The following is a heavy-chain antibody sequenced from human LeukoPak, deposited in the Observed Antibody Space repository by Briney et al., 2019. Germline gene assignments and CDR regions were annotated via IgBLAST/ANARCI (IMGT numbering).Heavy chain of an antibody. J-gene: IGHJ4*02. CDR3: ARHRIEYSSSSWLSY. Sequence: ASVKVSCKASGYTFTSYAISWVRQAPGQGLEWMGGIIPIFGTANYAQKFQGRVTITADESTSTAYMELSSLRSEDTAVYYCARHRIEYSSSSWLSYWGQGTLVTVSS. V-gene: IGHV1-69*13. CDR1: GYTFTSYA. CDR2: IIPIFGTA. D-gene: IGHD6-6*01.